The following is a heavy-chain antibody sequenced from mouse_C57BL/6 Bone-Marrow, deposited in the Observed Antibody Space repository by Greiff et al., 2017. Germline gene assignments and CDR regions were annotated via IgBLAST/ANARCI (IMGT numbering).Heavy chain of an antibody. V-gene: IGHV1-81*01. CDR1: GYTFTSYG. Sequence: VQLQQSGAELARPGASVKLSCKASGYTFTSYGISWVKQRTGQGLEWIGEIYPRSGNTYYNEKFKGKATLTADKSSSTAYMELRSLTSEDSAVYFCARDLVTTVVATDWYFDVWGTGTTVTVSS. J-gene: IGHJ1*03. CDR2: IYPRSGNT. D-gene: IGHD1-1*01. CDR3: ARDLVTTVVATDWYFDV.